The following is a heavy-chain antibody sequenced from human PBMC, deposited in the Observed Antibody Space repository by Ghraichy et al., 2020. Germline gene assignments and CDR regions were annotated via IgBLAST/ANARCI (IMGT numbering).Heavy chain of an antibody. V-gene: IGHV3-21*01. CDR3: ARGEIVVVPAADANPLYYYGMDV. J-gene: IGHJ6*02. Sequence: GESLNISCAASGFTFSSYSMNWVRQAPGKGLEWVSSISSSSSYIYYADSVKGRFTISRDNAKNSLYLQMNSLRAEDTAVYYCARGEIVVVPAADANPLYYYGMDVWGQGTTFTVS. CDR2: ISSSSSYI. CDR1: GFTFSSYS. D-gene: IGHD2-2*01.